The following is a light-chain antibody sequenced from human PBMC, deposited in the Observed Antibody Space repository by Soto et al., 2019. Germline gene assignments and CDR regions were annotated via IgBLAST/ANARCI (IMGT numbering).Light chain of an antibody. CDR1: SSDVGGYNY. V-gene: IGLV2-14*01. CDR2: GVS. CDR3: SSYTTTGTVI. J-gene: IGLJ2*01. Sequence: QSALTQPASVSGSPGQSITMSCTGTSSDVGGYNYVCWYQQHPGKAPKLMIYGVSNRPSGVSNRFSGSKSGNTASLSISGLQAEDEADYYCSSYTTTGTVIFGGGTKLTVL.